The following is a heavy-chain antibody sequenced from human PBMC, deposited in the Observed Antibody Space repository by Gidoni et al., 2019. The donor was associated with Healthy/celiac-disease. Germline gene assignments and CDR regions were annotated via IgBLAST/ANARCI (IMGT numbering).Heavy chain of an antibody. D-gene: IGHD3-22*01. J-gene: IGHJ4*02. CDR3: ARGEGRDYDSSGYYYFDY. V-gene: IGHV4-34*01. CDR1: GGSFSGYY. Sequence: QVQLQQWGAGLLKPSETLSLTCAVYGGSFSGYYWSWIRQPPGKGLEWIGEITHCGSTNYNPSLKSRVTISVDTSKNQFSLKLSSVTAADTAVYYCARGEGRDYDSSGYYYFDYWGQGTLVTVSS. CDR2: ITHCGST.